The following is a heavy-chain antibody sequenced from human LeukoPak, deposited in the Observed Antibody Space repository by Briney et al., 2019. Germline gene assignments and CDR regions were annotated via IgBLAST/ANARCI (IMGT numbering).Heavy chain of an antibody. CDR1: GFTFSSYE. Sequence: PGGSLRLSCAASGFTFSSYEMNWVRQAPGKGLEWVSYISSSGSTTYYADSLKGRFTISRDNANNALYLQMNSLRAEDTAVYYCARDGLGGSYHPDCWGQGTLVTVSS. CDR3: ARDGLGGSYHPDC. D-gene: IGHD2-15*01. J-gene: IGHJ4*02. V-gene: IGHV3-48*03. CDR2: ISSSGSTT.